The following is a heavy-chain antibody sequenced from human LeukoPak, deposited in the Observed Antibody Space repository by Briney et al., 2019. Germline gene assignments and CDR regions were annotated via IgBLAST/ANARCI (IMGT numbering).Heavy chain of an antibody. CDR1: GYTFTSYA. CDR3: ARDIISGQWLVRGDAFDI. J-gene: IGHJ3*02. CDR2: INAGNGNT. Sequence: ASVKVSCKASGYTFTSYAMHWVRQAPGQRLEWMGWINAGNGNTKYSQKFQGRVTITRDTSASTAYMELSSLRSEDTAVYYCARDIISGQWLVRGDAFDIWGQGTMVTVSS. V-gene: IGHV1-3*01. D-gene: IGHD6-19*01.